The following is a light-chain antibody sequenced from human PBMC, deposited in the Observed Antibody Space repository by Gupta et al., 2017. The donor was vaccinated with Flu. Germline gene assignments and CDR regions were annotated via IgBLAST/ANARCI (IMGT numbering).Light chain of an antibody. CDR2: AKN. Sequence: SSSLTHDPALSVAFAQTVRITCQGDSLSHSYASWSQQKPGQAPVLVIYAKNIRPSGNPDRFSGSSSGNTTALTITEAQAEDEADYYCNTPDSTDNNQEVFGGGTKLTVL. CDR3: NTPDSTDNNQEV. J-gene: IGLJ2*01. CDR1: SLSHSY. V-gene: IGLV3-19*01.